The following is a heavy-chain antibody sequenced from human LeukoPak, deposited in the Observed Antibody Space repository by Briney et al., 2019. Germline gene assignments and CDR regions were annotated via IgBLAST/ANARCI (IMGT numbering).Heavy chain of an antibody. CDR2: IYTSGST. CDR3: ARERITMIVGPSLDYYYYMDV. D-gene: IGHD3-22*01. J-gene: IGHJ6*03. V-gene: IGHV4-61*02. Sequence: SETLSLTCTVSGGSISSGSYYWSWIRQPAGKGLEWIGRIYTSGSTNYNPSLKSRVTISVDTSKNQFSLKLSSVTAADTAVYYCARERITMIVGPSLDYYYYMDVWGKGTTVTISS. CDR1: GGSISSGSYY.